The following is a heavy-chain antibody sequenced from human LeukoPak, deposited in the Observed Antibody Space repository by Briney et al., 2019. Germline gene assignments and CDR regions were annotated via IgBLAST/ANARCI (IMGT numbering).Heavy chain of an antibody. CDR2: INHSGST. D-gene: IGHD2-15*01. CDR3: ARFPCSGDSCYSGIRAFDI. V-gene: IGHV4-34*01. Sequence: SETLSLTCTVSGGSISSYYWSWIRQPPGKGLEWIGEINHSGSTNSNPSLKGRVTILIDTSKNQFSLKLSSVTAADTAVYYCARFPCSGDSCYSGIRAFDIWGQGTMVIVSS. J-gene: IGHJ3*02. CDR1: GGSISSYY.